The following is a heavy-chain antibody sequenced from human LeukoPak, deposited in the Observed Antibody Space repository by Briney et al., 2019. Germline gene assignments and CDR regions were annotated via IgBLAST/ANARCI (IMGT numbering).Heavy chain of an antibody. J-gene: IGHJ4*02. Sequence: SETLSLTCTVSGSSISSYYWSWIRQPPGQGLEWIGYIYYSGSTNYNPSLKGRVTISIDTSKNQFSLKLSSVTAADTAMYYCARVVYYGYTYGKYYFDYWGQGTLVTVSS. CDR2: IYYSGST. CDR1: GSSISSYY. V-gene: IGHV4-59*01. D-gene: IGHD5-18*01. CDR3: ARVVYYGYTYGKYYFDY.